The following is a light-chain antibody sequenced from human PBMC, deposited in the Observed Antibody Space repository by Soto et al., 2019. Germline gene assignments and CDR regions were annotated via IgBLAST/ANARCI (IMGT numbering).Light chain of an antibody. CDR1: SSDVGGYNS. CDR3: SSYAGGSLV. Sequence: QSALTQPRSVSGSPGQSVTISCTGTSSDVGGYNSVSWYQQHPGKAPKLMIYDVSKRPSGVPDRFSGSKSGNTASLTISGLQAEDETDYYCSSYAGGSLVFGTGTKLTVL. J-gene: IGLJ1*01. CDR2: DVS. V-gene: IGLV2-11*01.